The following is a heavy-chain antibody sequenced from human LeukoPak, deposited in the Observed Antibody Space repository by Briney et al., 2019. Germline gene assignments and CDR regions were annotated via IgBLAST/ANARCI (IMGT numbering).Heavy chain of an antibody. CDR1: GFTFSSYS. CDR3: HASGNLDY. V-gene: IGHV3-21*01. J-gene: IGHJ4*02. CDR2: ISSSSSYI. D-gene: IGHD3-10*01. Sequence: GGSLRLSCAASGFTFSSYSMNWVRQAPGKGLEWVSSISSSSSYIYYADSVKGRFTISRDNAKNPLYLQMNSLKGEDTTVYYCHASGNLDYWGQGTLVTVSS.